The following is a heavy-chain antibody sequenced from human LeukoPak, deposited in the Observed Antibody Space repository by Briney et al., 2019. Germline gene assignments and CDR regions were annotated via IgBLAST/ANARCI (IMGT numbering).Heavy chain of an antibody. Sequence: PGGSLRLSCAASGFTFSSYAMSWVRQAPGKGLEWVSTISGSGGSTYYADSVRGRFTISRDNSKSTLYLQMNNLRAEDTAVYFCARGGMTYYFDYWGQGTLVTVSS. CDR2: ISGSGGST. CDR1: GFTFSSYA. J-gene: IGHJ4*02. V-gene: IGHV3-23*01. CDR3: ARGGMTYYFDY.